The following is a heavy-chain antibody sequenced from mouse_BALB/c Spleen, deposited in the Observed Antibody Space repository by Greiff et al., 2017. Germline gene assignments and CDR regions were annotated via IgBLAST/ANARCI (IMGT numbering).Heavy chain of an antibody. CDR2: INPSNGGT. D-gene: IGHD2-3*01. V-gene: IGHV1S81*02. Sequence: QVQLKQSGAELVKPGASVKLSCKASGYTFTSYYMYWVKQRPGQGLEWIGEINPSNGGTNFNEKFKSKATLTVDKSSSTAYMQLSSLTSEDSAVYYCAVKGDDGGYRAWFAYWGQGTLVTVSA. CDR3: AVKGDDGGYRAWFAY. CDR1: GYTFTSYY. J-gene: IGHJ3*01.